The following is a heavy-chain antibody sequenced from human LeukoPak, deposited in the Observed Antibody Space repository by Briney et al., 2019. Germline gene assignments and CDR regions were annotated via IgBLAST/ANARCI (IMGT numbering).Heavy chain of an antibody. J-gene: IGHJ5*02. D-gene: IGHD3-3*01. CDR1: GGSMSSGSYY. V-gene: IGHV4-39*01. Sequence: PSETLSLTCTVSGGSMSSGSYYWGWIRQPPGKGLEWIGNVYHTGTTYYNPSLKSRVTIFVDTSKNQFSLKVTSVTAADTAVYYCATTREARNFWSDYLNCFDPWGQGTLVTVSS. CDR3: ATTREARNFWSDYLNCFDP. CDR2: VYHTGTT.